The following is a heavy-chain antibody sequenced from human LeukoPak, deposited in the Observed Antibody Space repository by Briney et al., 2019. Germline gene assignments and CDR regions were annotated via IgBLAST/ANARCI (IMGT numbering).Heavy chain of an antibody. CDR2: ISWNSGSI. J-gene: IGHJ6*02. V-gene: IGHV3-9*01. CDR3: ARFNGDYYGMDV. CDR1: GFTFDDYA. D-gene: IGHD4-17*01. Sequence: PGRSLRLPCAASGFTFDDYAMHWVRQAPGKGLEGVSGISWNSGSIGYADSVKGRFTISRDNAKNSLYLQMNSLRDEDTALYCCARFNGDYYGMDVWGQGTTVTVSS.